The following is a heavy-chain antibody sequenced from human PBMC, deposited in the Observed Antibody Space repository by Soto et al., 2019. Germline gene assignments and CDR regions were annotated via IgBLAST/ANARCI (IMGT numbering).Heavy chain of an antibody. V-gene: IGHV4-59*08. CDR2: IYYSGST. J-gene: IGHJ4*02. Sequence: SETLSLTCTVSGGTISSWYWSWIRQPPGKGLEWIGYIYYSGSTNCNPSLKSRVTISVDTSKNQFSLKLSSVTAADTAVYYCARYVGAPVYFDDWGQGNLVTVSS. CDR3: ARYVGAPVYFDD. CDR1: GGTISSWY. D-gene: IGHD1-26*01.